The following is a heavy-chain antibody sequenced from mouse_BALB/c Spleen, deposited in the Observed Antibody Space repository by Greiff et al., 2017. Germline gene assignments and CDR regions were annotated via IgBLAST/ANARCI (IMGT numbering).Heavy chain of an antibody. J-gene: IGHJ2*01. CDR1: GFSLTDYG. V-gene: IGHV2-6-5*01. CDR2: IWGGGST. Sequence: QVQLVESGPGLVAPSQSLSITCTVSGFSLTDYGVSWIRQPPGKGLEWLGVIWGGGSTYYNSALKSRLSISKDNSKSQVLLKMNSLQTDDTAMYYCAKHENGNYHYFDYWGQGTTLTVSS. D-gene: IGHD2-1*01. CDR3: AKHENGNYHYFDY.